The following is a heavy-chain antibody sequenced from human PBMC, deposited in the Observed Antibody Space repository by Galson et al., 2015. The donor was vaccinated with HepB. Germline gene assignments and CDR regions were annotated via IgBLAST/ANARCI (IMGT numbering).Heavy chain of an antibody. J-gene: IGHJ4*02. CDR2: ISSNGGST. D-gene: IGHD1-1*01. CDR1: GFTFSSYA. V-gene: IGHV3-64D*06. CDR3: ALSTGPPSRDFDY. Sequence: SLRLSCAASGFTFSSYAMHWVRQAPGKGLEYVSAISSNGGSTYYADSVKGRFTISRDNSKNTLYLQMSSLRAEDTAVYYCALSTGPPSRDFDYWGQGTLVTVSS.